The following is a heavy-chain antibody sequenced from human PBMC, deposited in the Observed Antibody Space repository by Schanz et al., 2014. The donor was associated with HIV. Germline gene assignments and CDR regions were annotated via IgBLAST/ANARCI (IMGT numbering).Heavy chain of an antibody. J-gene: IGHJ4*02. CDR3: AKRGPAAWDYFDS. D-gene: IGHD6-13*01. CDR1: RVTYWTYW. CDR2: IGGTNT. Sequence: LVESGGGLVQPGGSLRLSCAASRVTYWTYWMYWFRQPPGKGLEWVSTIGGTNTHYAESVEGRFTVSRDNSKDTLFLQMNSLRVDDTAVYYCAKRGPAAWDYFDSWGQGTLVTVSS. V-gene: IGHV3-23*04.